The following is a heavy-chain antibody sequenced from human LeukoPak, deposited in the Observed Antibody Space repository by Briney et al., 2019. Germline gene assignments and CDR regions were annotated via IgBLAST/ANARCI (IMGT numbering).Heavy chain of an antibody. CDR2: ISSSSSYI. CDR1: GFTFSSYS. V-gene: IGHV3-21*01. J-gene: IGHJ4*02. CDR3: ARDLRSVFDY. Sequence: PGGSLRLSCAASGFTFSSYSMNWVRQAPGKGLEWVSSISSSSSYIYYAGSVKGRFTISRDNAKNSLYLQMNSLRAEDTAVYYCARDLRSVFDYWGQGTLVTVSS.